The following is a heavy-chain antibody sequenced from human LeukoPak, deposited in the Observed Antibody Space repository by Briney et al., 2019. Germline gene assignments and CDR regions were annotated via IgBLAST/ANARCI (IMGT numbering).Heavy chain of an antibody. D-gene: IGHD6-13*01. V-gene: IGHV4-59*08. CDR2: IYYSGST. Sequence: SETLSLTCTVSGGSISSYYWSWIRQPPGKGLEWIGYIYYSGSTNYNPSLKSRVTISVDTPKNQFSLKLSSVTAADTAVYYCARQGYSSSWLRYYYGMDVWGQGTTVTVSS. CDR1: GGSISSYY. CDR3: ARQGYSSSWLRYYYGMDV. J-gene: IGHJ6*02.